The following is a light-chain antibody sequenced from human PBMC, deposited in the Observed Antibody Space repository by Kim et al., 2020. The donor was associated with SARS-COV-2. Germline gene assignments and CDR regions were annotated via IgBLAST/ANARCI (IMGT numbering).Light chain of an antibody. J-gene: IGLJ2*01. CDR1: TLGDKY. Sequence: SYELTQPPSVSVSPGQTANITCSGDTLGDKYACWYQQKPGQSPVLVIYEGTERPSGIPERFSGSKSGTTATLTISGTQAMDEADYYCQAWDSRTVIFGGGTKRTV. V-gene: IGLV3-1*01. CDR2: EGT. CDR3: QAWDSRTVI.